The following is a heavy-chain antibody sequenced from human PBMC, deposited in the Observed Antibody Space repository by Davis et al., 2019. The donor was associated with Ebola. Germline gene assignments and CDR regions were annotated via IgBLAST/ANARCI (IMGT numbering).Heavy chain of an antibody. CDR1: AFSTSDYY. V-gene: IGHV3-11*06. Sequence: PAGSLRLSCAASAFSTSDYYMSWIRHAPGKGLEWVSYISICSGFTNYADSVKGRFTISRDNAKNSLYLQMNSLRAEDTAVYYCARGPRKMATTNFDYWGQGTLVTVSS. CDR2: ISICSGFT. CDR3: ARGPRKMATTNFDY. D-gene: IGHD5-24*01. J-gene: IGHJ4*02.